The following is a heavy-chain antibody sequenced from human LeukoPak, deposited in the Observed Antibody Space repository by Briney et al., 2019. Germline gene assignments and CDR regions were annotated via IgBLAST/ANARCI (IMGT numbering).Heavy chain of an antibody. CDR3: ARQRWLRFGAFDI. Sequence: SETLSLTCAVYGGSFSGYYWSWIRQPPGKGLEWIGETNHSGSTNYNPSLKSRVTISVDTSKNQFSLKLSSVTAADTAVYYCARQRWLRFGAFDIWGQGTMVTVSS. D-gene: IGHD5-12*01. J-gene: IGHJ3*02. V-gene: IGHV4-34*01. CDR1: GGSFSGYY. CDR2: TNHSGST.